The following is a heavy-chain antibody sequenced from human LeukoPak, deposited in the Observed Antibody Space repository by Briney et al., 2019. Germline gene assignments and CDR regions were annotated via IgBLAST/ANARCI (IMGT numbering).Heavy chain of an antibody. Sequence: GGSLRLSCAASGFTFSSYAMNWVRQSPGKGLEWVSSISNTNAIFYADSVKGRFTISRDNARNSLYLQMYSLRVEDTAVYYCAREQTRGGDLDYWGQGARVTVSS. CDR3: AREQTRGGDLDY. J-gene: IGHJ4*02. CDR2: ISNTNAI. V-gene: IGHV3-69-1*01. CDR1: GFTFSSYA. D-gene: IGHD2-21*02.